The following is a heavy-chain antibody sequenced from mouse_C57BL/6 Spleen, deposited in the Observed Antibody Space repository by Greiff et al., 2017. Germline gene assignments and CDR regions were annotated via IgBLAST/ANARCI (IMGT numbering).Heavy chain of an antibody. D-gene: IGHD1-1*01. J-gene: IGHJ1*03. CDR1: GFSLTSYG. CDR2: IWSGGST. Sequence: QVQLKQSGPGLVQPSQSLSITCTASGFSLTSYGVHWVRQSPGKGLEWLGVIWSGGSTDYNAAFISRLSISKYNSKSQVFFNMNSLQAGDTATYYCARNEDYYGSSYGYFDVWGTGTTVTVSS. CDR3: ARNEDYYGSSYGYFDV. V-gene: IGHV2-2*01.